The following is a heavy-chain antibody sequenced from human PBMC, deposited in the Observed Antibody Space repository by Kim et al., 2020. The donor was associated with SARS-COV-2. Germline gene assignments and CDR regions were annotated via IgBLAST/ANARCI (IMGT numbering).Heavy chain of an antibody. CDR3: ARDGPRELWFGELLGS. D-gene: IGHD3-10*01. CDR1: GFTVSSNY. V-gene: IGHV3-66*01. CDR2: IYSGGST. Sequence: GGSLRLSCAASGFTVSSNYMSWVRQAPGKGLEWVSVIYSGGSTYYADSVKGRFTISRDNSKNTLYLQMNSLRAEDTAVYYCARDGPRELWFGELLGSWGQGTLVTVSS. J-gene: IGHJ4*02.